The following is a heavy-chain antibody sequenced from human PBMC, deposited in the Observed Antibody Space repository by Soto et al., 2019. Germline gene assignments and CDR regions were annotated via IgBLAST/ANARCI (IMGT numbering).Heavy chain of an antibody. Sequence: PGGSLRLSCAASGFTFSSYGMHWVRQAPGKGLEWVAVIWYDGSNKYYADSVKGRFTISRDNSKNTLYLQMNSLRAEDTAVYYCARDTSMVRGVPRAFDIWGQGTMVTVSS. D-gene: IGHD3-10*01. J-gene: IGHJ3*02. V-gene: IGHV3-33*01. CDR2: IWYDGSNK. CDR1: GFTFSSYG. CDR3: ARDTSMVRGVPRAFDI.